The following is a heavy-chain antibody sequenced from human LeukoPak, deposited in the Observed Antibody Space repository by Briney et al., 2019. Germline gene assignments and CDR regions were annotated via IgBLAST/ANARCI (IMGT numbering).Heavy chain of an antibody. J-gene: IGHJ5*02. Sequence: GASVKVSCKASGYTFTNYGISWVRQAPGQGLEWVDWISIYNGNTDYAQKLRGRVTMTTDTSTSTAYMELRSLRSDDTAVYYCARIAYDFWSGYYMPDDPWGQGTLVTVSS. D-gene: IGHD3-3*01. V-gene: IGHV1-18*01. CDR2: ISIYNGNT. CDR3: ARIAYDFWSGYYMPDDP. CDR1: GYTFTNYG.